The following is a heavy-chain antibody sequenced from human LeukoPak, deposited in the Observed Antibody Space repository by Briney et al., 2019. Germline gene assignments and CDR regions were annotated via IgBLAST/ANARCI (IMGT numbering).Heavy chain of an antibody. Sequence: GGSLRLSCAASGFTFSSYWMSWVRQAPGKGLEWVANIKQDGSEKYYVDSVKGRFTISRDNAKNSLYLQMNSLRAEDTAVYYCAREASLCYDILSGYYITSGYMDVWGKGTTVTVSS. J-gene: IGHJ6*03. D-gene: IGHD3-9*01. CDR2: IKQDGSEK. CDR1: GFTFSSYW. CDR3: AREASLCYDILSGYYITSGYMDV. V-gene: IGHV3-7*01.